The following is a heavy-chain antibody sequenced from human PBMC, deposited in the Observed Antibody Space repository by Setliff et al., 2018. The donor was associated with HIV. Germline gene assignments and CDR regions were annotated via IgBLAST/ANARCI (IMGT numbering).Heavy chain of an antibody. CDR2: INSRSTYR. J-gene: IGHJ4*02. V-gene: IGHV3-21*04. D-gene: IGHD5-12*01. CDR3: APIRDGYNYYFDY. Sequence: AGGSLRLSCAASGFTFSSFTMNWVRQAPGKGLEWVSSINSRSTYRYYAASAKGRFTISRDNPKNSLYLQMNSLRAEDTAIYYCAPIRDGYNYYFDYWGQGTLVTVSS. CDR1: GFTFSSFT.